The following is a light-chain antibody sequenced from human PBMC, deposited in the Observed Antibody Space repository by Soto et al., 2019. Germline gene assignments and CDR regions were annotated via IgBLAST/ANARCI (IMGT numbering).Light chain of an antibody. J-gene: IGKJ2*01. CDR3: QQSYSIFMYT. V-gene: IGKV1-39*01. CDR1: QSISSY. CDR2: AAS. Sequence: DIQMTQSPSSLSACVGDRVTITCRASQSISSYLNWYQQKPGKAPKLLIYAASSLQSGVPSRFSGSGSGTDFTLTISSLQPEDFATYYCQQSYSIFMYTFGQGTKVDIK.